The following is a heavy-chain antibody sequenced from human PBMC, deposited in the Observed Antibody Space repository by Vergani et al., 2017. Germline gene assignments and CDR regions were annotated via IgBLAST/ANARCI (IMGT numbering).Heavy chain of an antibody. CDR2: IYYSGSP. Sequence: QVQLQESGPGLVKPSETLSLTCTVSGGSLSSYYWSWIRQPPGKGLEWIGYIYYSGSPNYNPSLKSRVTISVDTSKNQFSLKLSSVTAADTAVYYFARGGGYGYYYYYMDVWGKGTTVTVSS. CDR1: GGSLSSYY. CDR3: ARGGGYGYYYYYMDV. J-gene: IGHJ6*03. D-gene: IGHD5-18*01. V-gene: IGHV4-59*01.